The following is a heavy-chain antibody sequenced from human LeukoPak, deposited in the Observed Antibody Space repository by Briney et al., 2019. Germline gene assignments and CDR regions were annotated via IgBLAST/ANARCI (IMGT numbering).Heavy chain of an antibody. CDR2: IKEDGSET. V-gene: IGHV3-7*01. J-gene: IGHJ5*01. CDR1: GFIFKKYW. Sequence: GGSLRLSCAASGFIFKKYWMNWVRQVPGKGLECLANIKEDGSETYYADSVKGRFTISRDNPKNLLFLQINSLRVEDTAVYYCARVAVAGPTGWFDSWGQGTLVTVSS. D-gene: IGHD6-19*01. CDR3: ARVAVAGPTGWFDS.